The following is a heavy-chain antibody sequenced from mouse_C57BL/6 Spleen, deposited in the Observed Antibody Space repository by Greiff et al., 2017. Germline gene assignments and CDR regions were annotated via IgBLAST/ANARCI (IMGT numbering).Heavy chain of an antibody. CDR1: GYSITSGYY. J-gene: IGHJ3*01. D-gene: IGHD2-5*01. CDR3: ARKHYSNYDFDY. V-gene: IGHV3-6*01. CDR2: ISYDGSN. Sequence: ESGPGLVKPSPSLSLSCSVTGYSITSGYYWYWIRQFPGNILEWMGYISYDGSNNYNPTLKNRISITLDTSTNHVFLKLNTLTTEDTATYYCARKHYSNYDFDYWGQGTLVTVSA.